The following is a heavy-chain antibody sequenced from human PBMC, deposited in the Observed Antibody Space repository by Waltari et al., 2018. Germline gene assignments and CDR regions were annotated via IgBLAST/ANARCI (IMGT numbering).Heavy chain of an antibody. J-gene: IGHJ4*02. V-gene: IGHV4-30-4*08. CDR1: GGSISSGDYY. CDR2: IYYRVST. CDR3: ARGWELYPLFHY. D-gene: IGHD3-10*01. Sequence: QVQLQESGPGLVKPSQTLSLTCTVSGGSISSGDYYWSWIRQPPGKGLEWIGYIYYRVSTYYNPSLKSRVTISVDTSKTQFSLKLSSVTAADTAVYYCARGWELYPLFHYWGQGTLVTVSS.